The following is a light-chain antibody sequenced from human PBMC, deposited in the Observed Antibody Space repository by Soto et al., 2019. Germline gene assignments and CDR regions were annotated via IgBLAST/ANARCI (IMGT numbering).Light chain of an antibody. CDR3: QEYGNAPIS. CDR2: DAS. V-gene: IGKV3-20*01. Sequence: EIVLTLSPDTLSLSRGERATLCCRTVQSVSSTYLAWYQQKPGQAPRLLIYDASSRATGIPDRFSGSGSGTDFTLTMSRLEPEDFAVYYCQEYGNAPISCGQGTRLEIK. CDR1: QSVSSTY. J-gene: IGKJ5*01.